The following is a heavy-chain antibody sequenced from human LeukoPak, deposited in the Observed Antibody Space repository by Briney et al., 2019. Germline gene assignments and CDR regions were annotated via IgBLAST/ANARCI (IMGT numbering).Heavy chain of an antibody. Sequence: PGGALRLSCAASGFSVGGNYISWVRQAPGKGLEWGSMIYSDGSIFHADSVKCRFNMFRENSRNTLDLQMNSLRVEDTAVYFCARDRRRLRGMNGDGDAFDIWGQGTMVTVSS. D-gene: IGHD1-1*01. CDR2: IYSDGSI. CDR3: ARDRRRLRGMNGDGDAFDI. J-gene: IGHJ3*02. V-gene: IGHV3-53*01. CDR1: GFSVGGNY.